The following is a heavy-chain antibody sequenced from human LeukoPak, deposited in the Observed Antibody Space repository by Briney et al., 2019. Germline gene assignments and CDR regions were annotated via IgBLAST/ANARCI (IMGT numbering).Heavy chain of an antibody. Sequence: ASVKVSCKVSGYTFTSYYMHWVRQAPGQGLEWMGIINPSGGSTSYAQKFQGRVTMTRDTSTSTVYMELSSLRSEDTAVYYCARDRYYYDSSGYYTSTYFDYWGQGTLVTVSS. D-gene: IGHD3-22*01. V-gene: IGHV1-46*01. J-gene: IGHJ4*02. CDR3: ARDRYYYDSSGYYTSTYFDY. CDR2: INPSGGST. CDR1: GYTFTSYY.